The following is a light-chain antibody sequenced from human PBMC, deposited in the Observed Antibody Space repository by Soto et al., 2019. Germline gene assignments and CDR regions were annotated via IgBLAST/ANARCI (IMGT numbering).Light chain of an antibody. CDR1: GSNIGAGYD. Sequence: QSVLTQPPSVSGAPGQRVTISCTGSGSNIGAGYDVHWYQQLPGTAPKLLIYGNSVRPSGVPDRFSGSQSGTSASLAITGLQAEDEADYYCQSYDSSLSGFYVFGTGTKVTVL. CDR2: GNS. V-gene: IGLV1-40*01. CDR3: QSYDSSLSGFYV. J-gene: IGLJ1*01.